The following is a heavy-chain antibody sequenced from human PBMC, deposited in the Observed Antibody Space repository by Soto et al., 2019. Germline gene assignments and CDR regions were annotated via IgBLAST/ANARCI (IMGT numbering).Heavy chain of an antibody. J-gene: IGHJ4*02. CDR1: EYSLTSYW. V-gene: IGHV5-51*01. Sequence: XESLKISCKGSEYSLTSYWIGWVLHMAGKGLEWMGIIYPGDSDTRYSPSFQGQVTISADKSISTAYLQWSSLKASDTAMYYCARHGSNFDWLPIDYWGQGTLVTVSS. CDR3: ARHGSNFDWLPIDY. CDR2: IYPGDSDT. D-gene: IGHD3-9*01.